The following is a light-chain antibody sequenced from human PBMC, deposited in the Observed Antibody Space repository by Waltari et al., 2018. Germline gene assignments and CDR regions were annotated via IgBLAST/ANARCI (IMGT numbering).Light chain of an antibody. V-gene: IGKV3-15*01. CDR1: PAIVTN. J-gene: IGKJ1*01. CDR2: AAS. Sequence: CRASPAIVTNLAWYQQKPGQTPRLLIYAASTRATCIPAMFSGSWSGTEFTLTISSLQSEDFAVYYCQHYNNFPPAFGQGTKVEIK. CDR3: QHYNNFPPA.